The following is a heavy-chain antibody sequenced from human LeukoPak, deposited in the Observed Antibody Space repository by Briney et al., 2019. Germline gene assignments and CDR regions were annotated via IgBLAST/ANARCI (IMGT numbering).Heavy chain of an antibody. CDR1: GGSISSYY. CDR2: IYYSGST. CDR3: ARSYYYYYMDV. Sequence: SETLSLTCTVSGGSISSYYWSWIRQPPGKGLEWIGYIYYSGSTNYNPSLKSRVTISVDTSKNQFSLKLSSVTAADTAVYYCARSYYYYYMDVWGKGTTVTVSS. J-gene: IGHJ6*03. V-gene: IGHV4-59*01.